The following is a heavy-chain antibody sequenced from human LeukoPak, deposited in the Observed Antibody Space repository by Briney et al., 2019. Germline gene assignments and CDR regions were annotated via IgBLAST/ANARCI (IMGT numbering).Heavy chain of an antibody. CDR2: ISYDGSNK. Sequence: GGSLRLSCAASGLTFSSYGMHWVRQAPGKGLEWVAVISYDGSNKYYADSVKGRFTISRDNPKNTLYLQMNSLRAEDTAVYYCAKDFFTGYFDYWGQGTLVTVSS. CDR3: AKDFFTGYFDY. D-gene: IGHD2-8*02. CDR1: GLTFSSYG. V-gene: IGHV3-30*18. J-gene: IGHJ4*02.